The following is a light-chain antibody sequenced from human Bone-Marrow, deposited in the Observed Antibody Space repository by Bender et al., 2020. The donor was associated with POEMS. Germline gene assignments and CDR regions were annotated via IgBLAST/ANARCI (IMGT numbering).Light chain of an antibody. V-gene: IGLV1-40*01. CDR1: SSNTGSGYD. J-gene: IGLJ2*01. CDR3: GTWESSLSIVV. Sequence: QSVLTQPPSVSGAPGQRVTISCTGSSSNTGSGYDINWYQHLPGTAPKLLIYGYNNRPSGVPDRFSGSKSGTSASLAITGLQAEDEGDYYCGTWESSLSIVVFGGGTKLTVL. CDR2: GYN.